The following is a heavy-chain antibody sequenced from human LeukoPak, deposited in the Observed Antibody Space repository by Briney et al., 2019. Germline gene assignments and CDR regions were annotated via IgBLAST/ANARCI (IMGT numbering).Heavy chain of an antibody. D-gene: IGHD2-8*02. Sequence: PGGSLRLSCAASGFTVSSNYMSWVRQAPGKGLEWVSVIYSGGSTYYADSVKGRLTISRDNSKNTLSLQMNSLRAEDTAIYYCARDLSEKYCIDYWGQGTLVTVSS. CDR1: GFTVSSNY. CDR2: IYSGGST. J-gene: IGHJ4*02. CDR3: ARDLSEKYCIDY. V-gene: IGHV3-66*02.